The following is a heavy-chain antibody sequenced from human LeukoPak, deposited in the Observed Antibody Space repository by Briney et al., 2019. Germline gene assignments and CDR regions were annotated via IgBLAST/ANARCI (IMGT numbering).Heavy chain of an antibody. CDR2: FSGSGGST. J-gene: IGHJ4*02. CDR3: AKGLNVLLWFGEPYYFDY. Sequence: GGSLRLSCAASGFTFSSYAMSWVRQAQGKGLEGAPAFSGSGGSTYYADSVKGRFTISRDNSKNTLYLQMNSLRAEDTAVYYCAKGLNVLLWFGEPYYFDYWGQGTLVTVSS. CDR1: GFTFSSYA. D-gene: IGHD3-10*01. V-gene: IGHV3-23*01.